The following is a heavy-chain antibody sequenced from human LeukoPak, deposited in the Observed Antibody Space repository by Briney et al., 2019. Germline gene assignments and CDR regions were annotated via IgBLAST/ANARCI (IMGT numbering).Heavy chain of an antibody. CDR2: MNPNSGNT. V-gene: IGHV1-8*03. J-gene: IGHJ3*02. CDR1: GYTFTSYD. CDR3: ARAPITPDAFDI. Sequence: GASVKVSCKASGYTFTSYDINWVRQATGQGLEWMGWMNPNSGNTGYAQKFQGRVTITADESTSTAYMELSSLRSEDTAVYYCARAPITPDAFDIWGQGTMVTVSS. D-gene: IGHD5-12*01.